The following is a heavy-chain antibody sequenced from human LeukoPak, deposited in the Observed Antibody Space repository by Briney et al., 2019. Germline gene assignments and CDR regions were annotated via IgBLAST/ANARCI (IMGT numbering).Heavy chain of an antibody. J-gene: IGHJ3*02. CDR3: AKDGDDHDAFDI. CDR2: IHPSSGWT. V-gene: IGHV1-2*02. Sequence: ASVTVSCKASGYIFTGYYMNWVRQPPGQGVEWMGWIHPSSGWTNYAQKFQGRVTMTRDTYISAAYMDVSRLRSDDAAVYYCAKDGDDHDAFDIWGQGTMVTVSS. D-gene: IGHD4-17*01. CDR1: GYIFTGYY.